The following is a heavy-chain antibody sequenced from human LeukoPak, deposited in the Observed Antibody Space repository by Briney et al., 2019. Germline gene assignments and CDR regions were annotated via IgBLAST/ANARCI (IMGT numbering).Heavy chain of an antibody. J-gene: IGHJ4*02. CDR2: IYYSGST. V-gene: IGHV4-39*07. CDR1: GGSISSSSYY. Sequence: PSETLSLTCTVSGGSISSSSYYWGWIRQPPGKGLEWIGSIYYSGSTYYNPSLKSRATISVDTSKNQFSLKLSSVTAADTAVYYCATQLAAAGTSPFDYWGQGTLVTVSS. D-gene: IGHD6-13*01. CDR3: ATQLAAAGTSPFDY.